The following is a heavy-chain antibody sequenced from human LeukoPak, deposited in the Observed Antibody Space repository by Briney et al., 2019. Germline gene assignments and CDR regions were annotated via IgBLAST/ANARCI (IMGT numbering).Heavy chain of an antibody. CDR3: ARVSRSGIAAAGY. Sequence: GGSLRLSCAASGFTFSDYYMSWIRQAPGKGLEWVSYISSSGSTIYYADSVKGRFTISRDNAKNSLYLQMNSLRAEDTAVYFCARVSRSGIAAAGYWGQGTLVTVSS. CDR2: ISSSGSTI. CDR1: GFTFSDYY. J-gene: IGHJ4*02. D-gene: IGHD6-13*01. V-gene: IGHV3-11*01.